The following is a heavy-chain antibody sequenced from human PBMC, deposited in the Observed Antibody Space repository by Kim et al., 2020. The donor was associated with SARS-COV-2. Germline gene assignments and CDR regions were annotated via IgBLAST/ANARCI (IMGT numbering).Heavy chain of an antibody. CDR1: GGSISSGGYY. Sequence: SETLSLTCIVSGGSISSGGYYWNWIRQFPGKDLEWIGYISASGSTAYNPSLMSRVFISVDTSKNEFSLNLTSMTVADTALYYCARDRGIAAAGSYWFDP. CDR3: ARDRGIAAAGSYWFDP. V-gene: IGHV4-31*03. CDR2: ISASGST. D-gene: IGHD6-13*01. J-gene: IGHJ5*02.